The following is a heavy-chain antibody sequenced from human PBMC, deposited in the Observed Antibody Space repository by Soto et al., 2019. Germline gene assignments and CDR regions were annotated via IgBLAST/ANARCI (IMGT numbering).Heavy chain of an antibody. CDR2: INHSGST. CDR1: GGSFSGYY. J-gene: IGHJ4*02. D-gene: IGHD3-10*01. Sequence: SETLSLTCAVYGGSFSGYYWSWIRQPPGKGLEWIGEINHSGSTNYNPSLKSRVTISVDTSKNQFSLKLSSVTAADTAVYYCARRVLWFGELLYGDFDYWGQGTLVTVSS. V-gene: IGHV4-34*01. CDR3: ARRVLWFGELLYGDFDY.